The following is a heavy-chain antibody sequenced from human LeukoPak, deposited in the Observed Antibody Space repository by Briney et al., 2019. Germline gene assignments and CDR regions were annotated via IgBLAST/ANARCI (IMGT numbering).Heavy chain of an antibody. CDR1: GFTVSSNY. CDR3: AREVDYYDSSGYYSSRYFQH. D-gene: IGHD3-22*01. V-gene: IGHV3-53*01. Sequence: GGSLRLSCAASGFTVSSNYMSWVRQAPGKGLEWVSVIYSGGSTYYADSVKGRFTISRDNSKNTLYLQMDSLRAEDTPVYYCAREVDYYDSSGYYSSRYFQHWGQGTLVTVSS. J-gene: IGHJ1*01. CDR2: IYSGGST.